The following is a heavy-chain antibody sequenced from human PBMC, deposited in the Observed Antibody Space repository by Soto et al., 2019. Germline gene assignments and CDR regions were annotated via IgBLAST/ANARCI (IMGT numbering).Heavy chain of an antibody. D-gene: IGHD3-16*01. V-gene: IGHV1-46*03. CDR3: ARGDGEANNPMAYMDV. CDR1: GYTFTSYY. CDR2: INPSGGST. J-gene: IGHJ6*03. Sequence: ASVKVSCKASGYTFTSYYMHWVRQAPGQGLEWMGIINPSGGSTSYAQKFQGRVTMTRDTSTSTVYMELSSLRSEDTAVYYCARGDGEANNPMAYMDVWGKGTTVTVSS.